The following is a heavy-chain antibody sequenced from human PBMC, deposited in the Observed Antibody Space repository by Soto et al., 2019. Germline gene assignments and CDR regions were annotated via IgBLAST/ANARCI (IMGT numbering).Heavy chain of an antibody. CDR3: ARIAYDSSGSPFDY. V-gene: IGHV3-33*01. J-gene: IGHJ4*02. D-gene: IGHD3-22*01. CDR2: IWYDGSNK. CDR1: GFTFSSYG. Sequence: QVQLVESGGGVVQPGRSLRLSCGASGFTFSSYGMHWVRQAPGKGLEWVAVIWYDGSNKYYADSVKGRFSISRDNSKNTLYLKMNSLRAEDTAVYYCARIAYDSSGSPFDYWGQGTLVTVSS.